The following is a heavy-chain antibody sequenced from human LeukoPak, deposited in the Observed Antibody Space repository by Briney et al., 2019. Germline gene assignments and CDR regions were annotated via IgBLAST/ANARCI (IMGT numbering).Heavy chain of an antibody. CDR2: IIPIFGTA. J-gene: IGHJ4*02. V-gene: IGHV1-69*13. CDR3: ASNEHCSSTSCPVDY. D-gene: IGHD2-2*01. Sequence: ASVKVSCKASGGTFSSYAISWVRQAPGQGLEWMGGIIPIFGTANYAQKFQGRVTITADESTSTAYMELSSLRSEDTAVYYCASNEHCSSTSCPVDYWGQGTLVTVSS. CDR1: GGTFSSYA.